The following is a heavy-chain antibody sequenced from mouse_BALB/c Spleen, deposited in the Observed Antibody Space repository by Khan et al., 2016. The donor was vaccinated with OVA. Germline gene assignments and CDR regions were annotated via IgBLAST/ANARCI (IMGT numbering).Heavy chain of an antibody. CDR3: ARGNYYGYYFDY. J-gene: IGHJ2*01. Sequence: VQLKQSGPGLVKPSQSLSLTCTVTGYSITSGYAWNWIRQFPGNKLEWMGYISYSGGTSYNPSLKSRISITRDTSKNPFFLQLNSVTTEDTATYYCARGNYYGYYFDYWGQGTPLTVSS. CDR2: ISYSGGT. V-gene: IGHV3-2*02. CDR1: GYSITSGYA. D-gene: IGHD1-1*01.